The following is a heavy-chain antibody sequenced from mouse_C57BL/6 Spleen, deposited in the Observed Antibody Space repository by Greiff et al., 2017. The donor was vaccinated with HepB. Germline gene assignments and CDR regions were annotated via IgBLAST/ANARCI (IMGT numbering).Heavy chain of an antibody. V-gene: IGHV1-72*01. J-gene: IGHJ4*01. CDR1: GYTFTSYW. CDR3: ARWITTVVATDYAMDY. Sequence: VQLQESGAELVKPGASVKLSCKASGYTFTSYWMHWVKQRPGRGLEWIGRIDPNSGGTKYNEKFKSKATLTVDKPSSTAYMQLSSLTSEDSAVYYCARWITTVVATDYAMDYWGQGTSVTVSS. D-gene: IGHD1-1*01. CDR2: IDPNSGGT.